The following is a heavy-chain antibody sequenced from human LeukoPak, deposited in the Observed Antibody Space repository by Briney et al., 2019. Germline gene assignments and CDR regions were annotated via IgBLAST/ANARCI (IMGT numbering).Heavy chain of an antibody. J-gene: IGHJ4*02. CDR1: GFTFSSYA. Sequence: PGGSLRLSCAASGFTFSSYAMHWVRQAPGKGLEWVAVISYDGSNKYYADSVKGRFTISRDNSKNTLYLQMNSLRAEDTAVYYCARDLGYYDSSGLVDYWGQGTLVTVSS. V-gene: IGHV3-30-3*01. D-gene: IGHD3-22*01. CDR3: ARDLGYYDSSGLVDY. CDR2: ISYDGSNK.